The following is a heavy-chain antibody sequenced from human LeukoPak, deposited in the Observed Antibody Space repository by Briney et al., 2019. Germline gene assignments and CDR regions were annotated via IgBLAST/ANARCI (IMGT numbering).Heavy chain of an antibody. CDR1: GFRFSDYY. D-gene: IGHD1-26*01. Sequence: PGGSLRLSCAASGFRFSDYYVTWIRQAPGKRLEWVSYISSGGTTIYYADSVKGRFTISRDNAKNSLYLQMNSLRAEDTAVYYCARLPNSGRYAFDIWGQGTMVTVSS. CDR2: ISSGGTTI. CDR3: ARLPNSGRYAFDI. V-gene: IGHV3-11*04. J-gene: IGHJ3*02.